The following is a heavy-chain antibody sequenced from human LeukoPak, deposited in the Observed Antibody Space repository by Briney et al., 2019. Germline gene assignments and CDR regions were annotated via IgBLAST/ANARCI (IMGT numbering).Heavy chain of an antibody. CDR3: ASGSYSFYYMDV. CDR2: IYYSGST. V-gene: IGHV4-59*01. CDR1: GGSIRSYY. Sequence: SEALSLTCSVSGGSIRSYYWSWIRQPPGKGLEWIGYIYYSGSTNYNPSLKSRVTISVDASKNQFSLRLSSVTAADTAVYYCASGSYSFYYMDVWGKGTTVTVSS. D-gene: IGHD1-26*01. J-gene: IGHJ6*03.